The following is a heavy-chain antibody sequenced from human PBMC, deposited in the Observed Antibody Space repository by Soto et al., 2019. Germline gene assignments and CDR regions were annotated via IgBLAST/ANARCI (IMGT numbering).Heavy chain of an antibody. CDR3: ARRYCSGGSCDAFDI. D-gene: IGHD2-15*01. Sequence: ASVKVSCKASGYTFTGYYMHWVRQAPGQGLEWMGWINPNIGGTNYAQKFQGWVTMTRDTSISTAYMELSRLRSDDTSVYYCARRYCSGGSCDAFDIWGQGTMVTVSS. CDR2: INPNIGGT. J-gene: IGHJ3*02. CDR1: GYTFTGYY. V-gene: IGHV1-2*04.